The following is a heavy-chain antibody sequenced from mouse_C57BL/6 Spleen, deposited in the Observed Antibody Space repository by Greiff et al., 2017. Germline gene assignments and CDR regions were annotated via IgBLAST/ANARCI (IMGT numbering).Heavy chain of an antibody. D-gene: IGHD2-3*01. Sequence: DVMLVESGGGLVKPGGSLKLSCAVSGFTFSDSGLHWFRQVPEKGLVWVADFSSGSSTIYSADTMKGRFTISRDNAKNTLFLQMTSLRSEDTAMYYCANYGYYGFADWGQGTLVTVAA. CDR3: ANYGYYGFAD. CDR1: GFTFSDSG. CDR2: FSSGSSTI. J-gene: IGHJ3*01. V-gene: IGHV5-17*01.